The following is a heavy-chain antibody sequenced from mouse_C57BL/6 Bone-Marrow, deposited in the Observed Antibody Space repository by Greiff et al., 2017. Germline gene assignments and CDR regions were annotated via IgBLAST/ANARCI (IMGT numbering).Heavy chain of an antibody. V-gene: IGHV1-72*01. CDR1: GYTFTSYW. J-gene: IGHJ2*01. D-gene: IGHD1-1*01. Sequence: QVQLQQPGAELVKPGASVKLSCKASGYTFTSYWMHWVKQRPGRGLEWIGRIDPNSGGTKYNEQFKSKATLTVDKPSSTAYMQLSSLTSEDSAVYYCASENYGSSYRYYFDYWGQGTTLTVSS. CDR3: ASENYGSSYRYYFDY. CDR2: IDPNSGGT.